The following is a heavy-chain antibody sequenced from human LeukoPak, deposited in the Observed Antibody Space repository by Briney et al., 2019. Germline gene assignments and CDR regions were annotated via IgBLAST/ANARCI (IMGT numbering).Heavy chain of an antibody. J-gene: IGHJ4*02. D-gene: IGHD5/OR15-5a*01. CDR2: IYYSGST. Sequence: PSETLSLTCTVSGGSISSSSYYWGWIRQPPGKGLEWIESIYYSGSTYYNPSLKSRVTISVDTSKNQFSLKLSSVTAADTAVYYCARAPSTGGVFFDYWGQGTLVTVSS. CDR3: ARAPSTGGVFFDY. V-gene: IGHV4-39*07. CDR1: GGSISSSSYY.